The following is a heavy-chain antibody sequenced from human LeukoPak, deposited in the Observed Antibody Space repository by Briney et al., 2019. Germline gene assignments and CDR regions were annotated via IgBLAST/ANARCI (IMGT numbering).Heavy chain of an antibody. CDR3: ARHSRSGYIGYENAFDI. CDR2: IYNSANT. Sequence: PSETLSLTCTVSGDSISSSSYCWDWIRQPPGKGLEWIGNIYNSANTHYNPSLKTRITMSVDTSKNHFSLKLNSVTAADTGIYYCARHSRSGYIGYENAFDIWGQGTMVTVSS. J-gene: IGHJ3*02. V-gene: IGHV4-39*01. CDR1: GDSISSSSYC. D-gene: IGHD5-12*01.